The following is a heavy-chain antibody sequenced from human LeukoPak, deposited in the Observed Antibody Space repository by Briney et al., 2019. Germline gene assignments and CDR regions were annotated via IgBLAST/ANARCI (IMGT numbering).Heavy chain of an antibody. V-gene: IGHV3-74*01. Sequence: PGGSLRLSSEHPGFTLSSPRIHWVRQGPGKGLVWVARIKSDVSSTDYADSVKGRFTISRDNAKNKLYLQMNSLRAEDTGVYYCTTSPPDYWGQGTLVTVSS. J-gene: IGHJ4*02. D-gene: IGHD4-17*01. CDR1: GFTLSSPR. CDR2: IKSDVSST. CDR3: TTSPPDY.